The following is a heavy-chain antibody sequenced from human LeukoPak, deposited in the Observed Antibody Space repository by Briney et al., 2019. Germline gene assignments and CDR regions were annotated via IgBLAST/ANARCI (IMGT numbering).Heavy chain of an antibody. CDR1: GYSFTSYW. V-gene: IGHV5-51*01. CDR3: AMGSRITIFGVVISVDAFDI. CDR2: IYPGDSDT. D-gene: IGHD3-3*01. J-gene: IGHJ3*02. Sequence: GESLKISCKGSGYSFTSYWIGWVRQMPGKGLEWMGIIYPGDSDTRYSPSFQGQVTISADKSISTAYLQWSSLKASDTAMYYCAMGSRITIFGVVISVDAFDIWGQGTMVTVSS.